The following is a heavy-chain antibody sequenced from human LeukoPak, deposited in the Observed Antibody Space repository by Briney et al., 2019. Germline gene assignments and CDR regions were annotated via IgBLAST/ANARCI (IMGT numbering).Heavy chain of an antibody. CDR1: GFALNSYT. CDR3: ARDIPSLHYFDY. J-gene: IGHJ4*02. CDR2: ISSTSAYI. V-gene: IGHV3-21*01. Sequence: GGSLRLSCAASGFALNSYTLSWVRQAPGKGLEWVSSISSTSAYIHYADSVKGRFNISRDSAKNSLYLQMNSLRAEDTAVYYCARDIPSLHYFDYWGQGALVTVSS. D-gene: IGHD2-21*01.